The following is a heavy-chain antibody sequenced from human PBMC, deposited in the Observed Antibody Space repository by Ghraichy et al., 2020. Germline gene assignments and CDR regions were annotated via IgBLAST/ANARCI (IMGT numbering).Heavy chain of an antibody. J-gene: IGHJ4*02. Sequence: LSLTCATSGFTFSSYWMSWVRQAPGKGLEWVADINQDGSESYYVDSVKGRFTISRDNAKNSLYLQMNSLRAEDTAVYYCSRRGYSSSWYLSYFDYWGQGILVTVSS. V-gene: IGHV3-7*03. CDR3: SRRGYSSSWYLSYFDY. CDR2: INQDGSES. D-gene: IGHD6-13*01. CDR1: GFTFSSYW.